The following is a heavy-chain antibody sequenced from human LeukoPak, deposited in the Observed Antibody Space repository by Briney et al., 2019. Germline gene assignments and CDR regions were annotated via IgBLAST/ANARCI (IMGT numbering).Heavy chain of an antibody. CDR3: AREGYYGSGLYYYYYMDV. CDR2: ISGSSSTI. V-gene: IGHV3-48*01. CDR1: GFTFSSYS. D-gene: IGHD3-10*01. Sequence: GGSLRLSCAASGFTFSSYSMNWVRQAPGKGLEWVSYISGSSSTIYYADSVKGRFTISRDNAKNSLYLQMNSLRAEDTAVYYCAREGYYGSGLYYYYYMDVWGKGTTVTVSS. J-gene: IGHJ6*03.